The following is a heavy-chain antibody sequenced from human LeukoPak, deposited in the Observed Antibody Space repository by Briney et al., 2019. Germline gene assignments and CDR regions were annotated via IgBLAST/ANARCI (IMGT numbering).Heavy chain of an antibody. V-gene: IGHV3-48*01. J-gene: IGHJ4*02. CDR2: ISSSSSSI. CDR1: GFTFSSYG. CDR3: ARDRPKSYGDYSGYFDY. Sequence: GGTLRLSCAASGFTFSSYGMNWVRQAPGKGLEWVSYISSSSSSIYYSDSVEGRFTISRDNAKNSLCLQMNSLRAEDTAVYYCARDRPKSYGDYSGYFDYWGQGTLVTVSS. D-gene: IGHD4-17*01.